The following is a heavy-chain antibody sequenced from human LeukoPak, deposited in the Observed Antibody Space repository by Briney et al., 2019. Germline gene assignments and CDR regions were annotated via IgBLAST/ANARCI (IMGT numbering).Heavy chain of an antibody. D-gene: IGHD6-25*01. Sequence: GGSLRLSCAASGFTFSSYAMHWVRQAPGKGLEWVAVISYDGSNKYYADSVKGRFTISRDNAKNTLYLQMNSLRAEDTAVYYCARDRAAVGAFDIWGQGTMVTVSS. CDR3: ARDRAAVGAFDI. CDR1: GFTFSSYA. V-gene: IGHV3-30-3*01. CDR2: ISYDGSNK. J-gene: IGHJ3*02.